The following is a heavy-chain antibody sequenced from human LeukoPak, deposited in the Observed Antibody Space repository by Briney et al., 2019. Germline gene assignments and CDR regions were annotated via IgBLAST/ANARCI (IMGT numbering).Heavy chain of an antibody. CDR2: INHSGST. CDR3: ARDLVAATLVWFDP. V-gene: IGHV4-34*01. D-gene: IGHD2-15*01. J-gene: IGHJ5*02. CDR1: GGSFSGYY. Sequence: SETLSLTCAVYGGSFSGYYWSWIRQPPGKGLEWIGEINHSGSTNYNPSLKSRVTISVDTSKNQFSLKLSSVTAADTAVYYCARDLVAATLVWFDPWGQGTLVTVSS.